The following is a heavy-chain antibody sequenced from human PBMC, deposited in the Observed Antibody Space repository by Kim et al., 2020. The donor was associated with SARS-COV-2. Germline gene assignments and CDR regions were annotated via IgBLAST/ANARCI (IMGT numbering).Heavy chain of an antibody. D-gene: IGHD3-22*01. CDR2: IYYSGST. Sequence: SETLSLTCTVSGGSISSYYWSWIRQPPGKGLEWIGYIYYSGSTNYNPSLKSRVTISVDTSKNQFSLKLSSVTAADTAVYYCARSPTYYYDSSGSYYFDYWGQGTLVTVSS. V-gene: IGHV4-59*01. CDR3: ARSPTYYYDSSGSYYFDY. CDR1: GGSISSYY. J-gene: IGHJ4*02.